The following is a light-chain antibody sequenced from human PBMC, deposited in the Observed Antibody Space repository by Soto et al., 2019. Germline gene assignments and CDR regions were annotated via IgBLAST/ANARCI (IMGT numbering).Light chain of an antibody. CDR3: QQYNGNLYS. V-gene: IGKV1-5*03. CDR1: QSISSW. Sequence: DIQMTQSPSTLSASVGDRVTITCRASQSISSWLAWYQQKPGKAPKLLIYKASNLESGVPSRFSGSGSGTEFTRTISSLQPDDFATYYCQQYNGNLYSFGQGTKLEIK. CDR2: KAS. J-gene: IGKJ2*01.